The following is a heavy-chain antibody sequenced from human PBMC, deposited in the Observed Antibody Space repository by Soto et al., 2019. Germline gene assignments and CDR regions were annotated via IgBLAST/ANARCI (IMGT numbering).Heavy chain of an antibody. Sequence: EVQLVETGGGLVQPGRSLRLSCAASGFTLDDYAMHWVRQAPGKGLEWVSGISWNSGSIGYADSVKGRFTISRDNAKNSLYLQMNSLRADDTALYYCAKDLKTGTSYHYYGMDVWGQGTTVTVSS. J-gene: IGHJ6*02. D-gene: IGHD1-7*01. CDR2: ISWNSGSI. CDR3: AKDLKTGTSYHYYGMDV. V-gene: IGHV3-9*01. CDR1: GFTLDDYA.